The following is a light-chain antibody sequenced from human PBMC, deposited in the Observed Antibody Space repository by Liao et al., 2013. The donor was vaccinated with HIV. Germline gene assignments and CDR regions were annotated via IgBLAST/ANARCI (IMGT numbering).Light chain of an antibody. CDR1: NIGTNS. V-gene: IGLV3-21*01. CDR3: QAWDSSTGV. CDR2: YDN. J-gene: IGLJ1*01. Sequence: SYVLTQPPSVSVAPGKTATITCGGNNIGTNSVHWYQQRLGQAPVLVIYYDNDRPSGIPERFSGSNSGNTATLTISGTQAMDEADYYCQAWDSSTGVFGTGTKVTVL.